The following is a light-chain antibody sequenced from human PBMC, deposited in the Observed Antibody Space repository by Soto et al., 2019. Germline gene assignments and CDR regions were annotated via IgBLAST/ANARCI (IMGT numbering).Light chain of an antibody. CDR2: KAS. CDR1: QSISSW. J-gene: IGKJ2*01. V-gene: IGKV1-5*03. CDR3: QLYNILYT. Sequence: DIQMTQSPSTLSASVGDRVTITCRASQSISSWLAGYQQKPGKAPKLLTYKASSLESGVPSRFSSSGSGTEFPLTIRSLPPHDFATCNCQLYNILYTFRQETKLEIQ.